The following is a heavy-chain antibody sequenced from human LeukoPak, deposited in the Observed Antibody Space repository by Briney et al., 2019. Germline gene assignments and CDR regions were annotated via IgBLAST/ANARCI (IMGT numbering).Heavy chain of an antibody. CDR3: TSNFDLFDY. CDR1: GFTFSNYW. J-gene: IGHJ4*02. D-gene: IGHD5-24*01. Sequence: PGGSLRLSCAASGFTFSNYWMSWVRQAPGKGLEWVGFIRSKAYGGTTEYAASVKGRFTISRDDSKSIAYLQMNSLKTEDTAVYYCTSNFDLFDYWGQGTLVTVSS. CDR2: IRSKAYGGTT. V-gene: IGHV3-49*04.